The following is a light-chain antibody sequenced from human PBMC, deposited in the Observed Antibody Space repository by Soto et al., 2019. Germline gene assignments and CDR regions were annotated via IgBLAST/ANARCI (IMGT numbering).Light chain of an antibody. CDR1: SSNIGAGYD. V-gene: IGLV1-40*01. CDR3: ASYDSGLSALYG. CDR2: GNS. J-gene: IGLJ1*01. Sequence: QSVLTQPPSVSGAPGQRVTISCTGSSSNIGAGYDVHWYQQLPGTAPKLLIYGNSNRPSGVPDRFSGSKSGTSASLAITGPEVEFVGFNYSASYDSGLSALYGFGTGSK.